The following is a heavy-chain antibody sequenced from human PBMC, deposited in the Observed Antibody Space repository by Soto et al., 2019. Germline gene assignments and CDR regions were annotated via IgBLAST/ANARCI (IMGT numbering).Heavy chain of an antibody. V-gene: IGHV4-59*01. J-gene: IGHJ5*02. CDR2: IYYSGST. CDR3: AKGPENWDDSNWYDP. Sequence: TLSLTCTVSGGSISSYYWSWIRQPPGKGLEWIGYIYYSGSTNYNPSVKGRFTISRDTSEHVFYLQMNSLRTDDTAVYYCAKGPENWDDSNWYDPWGQGTLVTVSS. CDR1: GGSISSYY. D-gene: IGHD3-16*01.